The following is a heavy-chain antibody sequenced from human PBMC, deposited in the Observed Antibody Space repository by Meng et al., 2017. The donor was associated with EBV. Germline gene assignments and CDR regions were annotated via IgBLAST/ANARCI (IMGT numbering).Heavy chain of an antibody. CDR1: GYTFTSDD. CDR3: ARGRGVYCSGGSCYPGWFDP. V-gene: IGHV1-8*01. Sequence: GQRVQAGAEVKKPGAAAKVSCKASGYTFTSDDINWVRQATGQGLEWMGWMNPNSGNTGYAQKFQGRVTMTRNTSISTAYMELSSLRSEDTAVYYCARGRGVYCSGGSCYPGWFDPWGQGTLVTVSS. D-gene: IGHD2-15*01. CDR2: MNPNSGNT. J-gene: IGHJ5*02.